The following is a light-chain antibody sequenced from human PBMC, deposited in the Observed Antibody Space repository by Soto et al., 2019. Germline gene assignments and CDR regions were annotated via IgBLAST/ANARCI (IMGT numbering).Light chain of an antibody. CDR1: QSVRSH. Sequence: EVVMTQSPATLSVSPGERVTLSCRASQSVRSHLAWYQQKPGQAPSLLIFGASTRATGVPDRFSGGESGTEFTLTISSLQFEDVAVYFCQQYNDWPRTFGGGTRVEIK. CDR2: GAS. V-gene: IGKV3-15*01. CDR3: QQYNDWPRT. J-gene: IGKJ4*01.